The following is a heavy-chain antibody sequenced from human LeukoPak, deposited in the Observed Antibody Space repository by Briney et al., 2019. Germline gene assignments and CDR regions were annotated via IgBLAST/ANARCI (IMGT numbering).Heavy chain of an antibody. CDR1: GYSVSSKC. J-gene: IGHJ5*02. CDR2: IYDDGQT. Sequence: GGSLRLSCAASGYSVSSKCIGWVRQAPGKGPEWVSIIYDDGQTWYADSVKGRFTISRDNSKDMVFLQMNFLRAEDTAVYYCARHKGKDPTERLDTWGRGTQVTVSS. V-gene: IGHV3-66*04. CDR3: ARHKGKDPTERLDT. D-gene: IGHD5-24*01.